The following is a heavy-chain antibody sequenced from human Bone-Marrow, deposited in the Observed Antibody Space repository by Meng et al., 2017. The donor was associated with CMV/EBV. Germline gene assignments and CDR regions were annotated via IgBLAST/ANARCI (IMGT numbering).Heavy chain of an antibody. CDR3: ARDYDFWSGYYTGIFRYYYGMAV. D-gene: IGHD3-3*01. J-gene: IGHJ6*01. CDR1: GFTFSSYE. Sequence: GGSLRLSCAASGFTFSSYEMNWVRQAPGKGLEWVASIKEDGSEEYSVDSVKGRFTISRDNAKNSLYLQMNSLRAEDTAVYYCARDYDFWSGYYTGIFRYYYGMAVWGQGTTVTVSS. V-gene: IGHV3-7*01. CDR2: IKEDGSEE.